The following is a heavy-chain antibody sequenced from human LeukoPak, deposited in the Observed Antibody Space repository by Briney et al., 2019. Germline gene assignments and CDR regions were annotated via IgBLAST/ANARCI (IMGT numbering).Heavy chain of an antibody. CDR2: TYCNSQWYN. Sequence: SQTLSLTCAISGDSVSRNNIAWNWIRQSPSRGLEWLGRTYCNSQWYNDYAVSVRSRITINPDTSKNQFSLQLNSVTPEDTAVYFCARGRDVVVVPAADFDYWGQGILVTVSS. D-gene: IGHD2-2*01. V-gene: IGHV6-1*01. J-gene: IGHJ4*02. CDR3: ARGRDVVVVPAADFDY. CDR1: GDSVSRNNIA.